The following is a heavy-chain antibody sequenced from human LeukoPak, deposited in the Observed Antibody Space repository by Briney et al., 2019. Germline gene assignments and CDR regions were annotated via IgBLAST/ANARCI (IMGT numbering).Heavy chain of an antibody. Sequence: TGGSLRLSCAASGFTFSSYEMNWVRQAPGKGLEWVSYISSSGSTIYYADSVKGRFTISRDNAKNSLYQQMNSLRAEDTAVYYCARDRPMIIVADAFDIWGQGTMVTVSS. J-gene: IGHJ3*02. D-gene: IGHD3-22*01. CDR2: ISSSGSTI. CDR1: GFTFSSYE. V-gene: IGHV3-48*03. CDR3: ARDRPMIIVADAFDI.